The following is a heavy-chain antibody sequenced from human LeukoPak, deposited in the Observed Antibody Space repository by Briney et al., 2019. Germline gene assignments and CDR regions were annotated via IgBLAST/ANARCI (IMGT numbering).Heavy chain of an antibody. J-gene: IGHJ3*02. Sequence: PSETLSLTCSVSGGSISSYYWSWIRHSPGKGLEWIGYIHYSEGTSYNPSLKRRVSISVDTSKNQFSLYLNSVTAADTAVYYCARHYSDSSGDNASDIWGQGTMVTVSS. D-gene: IGHD3-10*01. V-gene: IGHV4-59*08. CDR2: IHYSEGT. CDR3: ARHYSDSSGDNASDI. CDR1: GGSISSYY.